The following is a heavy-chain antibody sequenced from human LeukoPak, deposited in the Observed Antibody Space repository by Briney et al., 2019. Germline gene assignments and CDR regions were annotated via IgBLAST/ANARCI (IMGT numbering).Heavy chain of an antibody. CDR3: ARRSLVRTVGYYYGMDV. V-gene: IGHV4-59*08. J-gene: IGHJ6*02. CDR2: IYYSGST. D-gene: IGHD1-26*01. Sequence: SETLSLTRIVSGGSISSDYWSWIRQPPGKGLEWIGCIYYSGSTNYNPSLKSRATISVDTSKKQFSLKLSSVTAADTAVYYCARRSLVRTVGYYYGMDVWGQGTTVTVSS. CDR1: GGSISSDY.